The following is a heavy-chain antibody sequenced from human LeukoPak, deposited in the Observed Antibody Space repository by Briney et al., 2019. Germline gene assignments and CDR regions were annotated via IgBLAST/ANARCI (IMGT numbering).Heavy chain of an antibody. CDR2: ITGTT. D-gene: IGHD6-13*01. J-gene: IGHJ3*01. CDR1: GFTFSSYA. V-gene: IGHV3-23*01. CDR3: AKAFREYGSSTYSSFDV. Sequence: GGSLRLSCAAPGFTFSSYAMSWVRQAPGKGLQWVSTITGTTQYADSVRGRFTISRDNSKNILYLQMNSLSTEDTAIYYCAKAFREYGSSTYSSFDVWGQGTMVTVSS.